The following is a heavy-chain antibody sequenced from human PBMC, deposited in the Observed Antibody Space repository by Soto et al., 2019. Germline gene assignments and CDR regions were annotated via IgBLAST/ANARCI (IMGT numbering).Heavy chain of an antibody. V-gene: IGHV3-49*03. Sequence: GGSLRLSCTASGFTFGDYAMSWFRQAPGKGLEWVGFIRSKAYGGTTEYAASVKGRFTISRDDSKSIAYLQMNSLKTEDTAVYYCTRDYSGSYFPSGYYYYGMDVWGQGTTVTVSS. D-gene: IGHD1-26*01. CDR2: IRSKAYGGTT. J-gene: IGHJ6*02. CDR3: TRDYSGSYFPSGYYYYGMDV. CDR1: GFTFGDYA.